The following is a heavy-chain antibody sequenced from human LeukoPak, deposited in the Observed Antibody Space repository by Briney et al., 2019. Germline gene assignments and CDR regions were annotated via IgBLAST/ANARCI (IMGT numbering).Heavy chain of an antibody. CDR2: ISWNSGSI. CDR3: AREGSSYAPSGPFFFDY. V-gene: IGHV3-9*01. J-gene: IGHJ4*02. CDR1: GFTFDDYA. Sequence: PGRSLRLSCAASGFTFDDYAMHWVRQAPGKSLEWVSGISWNSGSIGYADSVKGRFTISRDNAKNSLYLQMSSLRAEDTAVYYCAREGSSYAPSGPFFFDYWGQGTLVTVSS. D-gene: IGHD3-10*01.